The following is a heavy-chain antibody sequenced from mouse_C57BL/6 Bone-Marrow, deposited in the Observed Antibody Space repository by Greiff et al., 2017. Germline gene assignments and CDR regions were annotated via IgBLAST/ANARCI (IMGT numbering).Heavy chain of an antibody. V-gene: IGHV1-81*01. Sequence: VQLQQSGAELARPGASVKLSCKASGYTFTSYGISWVKQRTGQGLEWIGEIYPRSGNTYYNEKFKGKATLTADKSSSTAYMELRSLTSEDSAVYFWEGGGYYVEFDYWGQGTTLTVSS. D-gene: IGHD2-3*01. CDR2: IYPRSGNT. J-gene: IGHJ2*01. CDR1: GYTFTSYG. CDR3: EGGGYYVEFDY.